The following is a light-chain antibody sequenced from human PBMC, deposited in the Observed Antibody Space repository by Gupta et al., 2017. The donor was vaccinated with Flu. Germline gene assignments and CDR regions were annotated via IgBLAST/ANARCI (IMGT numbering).Light chain of an antibody. V-gene: IGLV2-14*03. J-gene: IGLJ1*01. CDR2: DVT. CDR3: TSAASSSPLV. Sequence: ITITCTATSPDVGTYNYVAWYQHHPAKAPELWIYDVTRRPAGVANRFPGSKSGSTASLTISGLQAEDEADYYCTSAASSSPLVFGSGTKVTVL. CDR1: SPDVGTYNY.